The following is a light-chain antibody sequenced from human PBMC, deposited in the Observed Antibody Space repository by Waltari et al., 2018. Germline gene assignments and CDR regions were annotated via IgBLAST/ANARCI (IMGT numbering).Light chain of an antibody. CDR1: QSLLHSLGNTY. V-gene: IGKV2-29*02. CDR2: RVS. Sequence: DIMMTQTPLSLSVTPGEPASISCRSSQSLLHSLGNTYLYWYLQKPGQPPRLLIYRVSNRVSGLPDRFTGIGSGTYFTLNISRVEAEDVGVYYCMQALETPWTFGQGTKVEIK. J-gene: IGKJ1*01. CDR3: MQALETPWT.